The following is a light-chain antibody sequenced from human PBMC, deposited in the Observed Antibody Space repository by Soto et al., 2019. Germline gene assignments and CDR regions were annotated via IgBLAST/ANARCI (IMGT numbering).Light chain of an antibody. J-gene: IGKJ1*01. CDR3: QQYGSSGT. CDR2: GAS. Sequence: EIVLTQSPGTLSLSPGERATLSCTASQSVSSSYLAWYQQKPGQAPRLLIYGASNRATGIPDRFSGSGSGTDFTLTIRRLEPEDFAVYYCQQYGSSGTFGQGTKVDIK. CDR1: QSVSSSY. V-gene: IGKV3-20*01.